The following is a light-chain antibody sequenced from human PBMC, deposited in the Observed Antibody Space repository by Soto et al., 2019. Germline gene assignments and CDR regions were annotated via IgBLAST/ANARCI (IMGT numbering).Light chain of an antibody. CDR3: ASYTPSSTYV. CDR2: DVS. Sequence: QSALTQPDSVSGSPLESIAISCTGTSSDVGGYSYVSWYQQQPGKAPKLVISDVSNRPSGVSDRFSGSKSGNTASLTISGLQTEDEADYYCASYTPSSTYVFGTGTKVTV. CDR1: SSDVGGYSY. V-gene: IGLV2-14*01. J-gene: IGLJ1*01.